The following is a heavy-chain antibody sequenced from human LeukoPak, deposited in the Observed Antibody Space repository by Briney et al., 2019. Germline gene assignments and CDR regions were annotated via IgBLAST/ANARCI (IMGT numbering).Heavy chain of an antibody. V-gene: IGHV3-48*01. CDR1: GFTFSSYS. CDR2: ISSSSSTI. D-gene: IGHD2-15*01. CDR3: ANHPYCSGGSCYLDFDAFDI. J-gene: IGHJ3*02. Sequence: GGSLRLSCAASGFTFSSYSMNWVRQAPGRGLEWVSYISSSSSTIYYADSVKGRFTISRDNAKNSLYLQMNSLRAEDTAVYYCANHPYCSGGSCYLDFDAFDIWGQGTMVTVSS.